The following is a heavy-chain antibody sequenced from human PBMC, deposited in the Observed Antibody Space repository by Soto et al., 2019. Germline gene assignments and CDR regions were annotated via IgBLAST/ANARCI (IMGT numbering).Heavy chain of an antibody. CDR1: GFNLITYD. CDR2: INLNNGKT. Sequence: ASLKVSCKASGFNLITYDFRLVRQAAGQRLEWMGLINLNNGKTRFAQKLQGRINMTRTTSINKAYLEMSSLRSDDSAVYFCARRKERSGPYYLDLWGQGTQVTVSS. CDR3: ARRKERSGPYYLDL. D-gene: IGHD6-25*01. V-gene: IGHV1-8*01. J-gene: IGHJ4*02.